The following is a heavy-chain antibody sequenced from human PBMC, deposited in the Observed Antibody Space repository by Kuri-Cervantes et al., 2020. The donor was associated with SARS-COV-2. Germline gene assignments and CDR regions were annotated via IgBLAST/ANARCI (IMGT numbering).Heavy chain of an antibody. Sequence: GGSPRLSCAASGFTFTNYWMHWVRQAPNKGLVWVSGINLDGSITNYADSVKGRFTISRDNTKNTVFLQMNSLRVEDTALYYCARDLRERPDYWGQGTLVTVSS. CDR2: INLDGSIT. V-gene: IGHV3-74*01. CDR1: GFTFTNYW. D-gene: IGHD3-16*01. J-gene: IGHJ4*02. CDR3: ARDLRERPDY.